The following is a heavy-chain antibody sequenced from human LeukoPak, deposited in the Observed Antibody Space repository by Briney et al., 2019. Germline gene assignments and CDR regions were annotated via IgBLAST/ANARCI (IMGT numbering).Heavy chain of an antibody. CDR2: IYYSGST. V-gene: IGHV4-59*01. Sequence: PSETLSLTCTVSGGSISSYYWSWIRQPPGKGLEWIGYIYYSGSTNYNPSLKSRVTISVDKSKNQFSLNLSSLTASDTAVYYCARGENYYDSSGYYYPFDYWGQGTLVTVSS. D-gene: IGHD3-22*01. J-gene: IGHJ4*02. CDR3: ARGENYYDSSGYYYPFDY. CDR1: GGSISSYY.